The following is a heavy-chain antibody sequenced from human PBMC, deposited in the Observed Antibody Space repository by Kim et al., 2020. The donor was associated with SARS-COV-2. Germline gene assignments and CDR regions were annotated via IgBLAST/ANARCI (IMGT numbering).Heavy chain of an antibody. CDR3: ARHLPDFWSGYHFDY. Sequence: PSLKSRVTISVATSKNQFSLKLSSVTAADTAVYYCARHLPDFWSGYHFDYWGQGTLVTVSS. J-gene: IGHJ4*02. D-gene: IGHD3-3*01. V-gene: IGHV4-39*01.